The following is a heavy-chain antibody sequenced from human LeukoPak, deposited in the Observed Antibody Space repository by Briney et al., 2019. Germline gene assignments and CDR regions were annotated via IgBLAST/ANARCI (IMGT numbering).Heavy chain of an antibody. J-gene: IGHJ6*04. V-gene: IGHV3-30*12. D-gene: IGHD3-10*02. CDR1: GFTFSAFG. CDR3: AELGITMIGGV. CDR2: ISYDGSNK. Sequence: GGSLRLSCAASGFTFSAFGMQWVRQAPGKGLGWVAVISYDGSNKYYADSVKGRFTISRDNAKNSLYLQMNSLRAEDTAVYYCAELGITMIGGVWGKGPTVTISS.